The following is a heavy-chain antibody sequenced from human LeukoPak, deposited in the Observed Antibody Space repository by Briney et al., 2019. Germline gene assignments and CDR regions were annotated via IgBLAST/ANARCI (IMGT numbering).Heavy chain of an antibody. Sequence: SETLSLTCAVYGGSFSGYHWSWIRQPPGKGLGWIGEINHSGSTNYNPSLKSRVTISVDTSKNQFSLKLSSVTAADTAVYYCARLGRSNWGQGTLVTVSS. J-gene: IGHJ4*02. D-gene: IGHD7-27*01. CDR1: GGSFSGYH. CDR2: INHSGST. CDR3: ARLGRSN. V-gene: IGHV4-34*01.